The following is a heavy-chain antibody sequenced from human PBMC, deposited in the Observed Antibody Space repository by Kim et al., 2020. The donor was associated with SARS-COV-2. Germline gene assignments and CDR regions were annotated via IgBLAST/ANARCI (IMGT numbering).Heavy chain of an antibody. CDR2: IGTDGGK. J-gene: IGHJ3*02. CDR1: GFTFSSYG. V-gene: IGHV3-13*01. D-gene: IGHD6-19*01. CDR3: ARRDSSGAVDI. Sequence: GGSLRLSCAASGFTFSSYGMHWVRQAPGKGLEWVSTIGTDGGKNYSVAVVSGCITITGNTDNNLFLLKMSRLTGDDTAVYYGARRDSSGAVDIWGQGAMV.